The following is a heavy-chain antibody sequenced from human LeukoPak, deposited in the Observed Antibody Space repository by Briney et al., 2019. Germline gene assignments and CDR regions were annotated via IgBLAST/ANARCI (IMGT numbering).Heavy chain of an antibody. J-gene: IGHJ4*02. CDR1: GFTFSSYS. D-gene: IGHD3-3*01. CDR2: ISSSSSYI. V-gene: IGHV3-21*01. CDR3: ARALSIDDDFWSGYNDY. Sequence: GGSLRLPCAASGFTFSSYSMNWVRQAPGKGLEWVSSISSSSSYIYYADSVKGRFTISRDNAKNSLYLQMNSLRAEDTAVYYCARALSIDDDFWSGYNDYWGQGTLVTVSS.